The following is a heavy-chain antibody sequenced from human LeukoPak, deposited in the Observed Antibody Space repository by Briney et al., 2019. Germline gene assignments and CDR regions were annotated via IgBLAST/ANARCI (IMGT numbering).Heavy chain of an antibody. J-gene: IGHJ4*02. Sequence: GGSLRLSCAASGSTFGDYALHWVRQAPGKGLEWVSLISEDGGRTYYADSVKGRFTISRDNSKNSLYLQMNSLRIEDTALYYCAKDMAPSAIVVVTAFLDYWGQGTLVTISS. CDR2: ISEDGGRT. V-gene: IGHV3-43*02. D-gene: IGHD2-21*02. CDR3: AKDMAPSAIVVVTAFLDY. CDR1: GSTFGDYA.